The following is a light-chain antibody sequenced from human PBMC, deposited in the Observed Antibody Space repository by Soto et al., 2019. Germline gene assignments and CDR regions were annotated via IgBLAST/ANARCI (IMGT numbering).Light chain of an antibody. CDR3: QVWDSNSDHPYV. J-gene: IGLJ1*01. Sequence: SYELTQPPSVSVAPGKTATITCGGNNIGSKSVHWYQQKPGQAPVLLIYHDTNRPSGIPERFSGSNSGNPATLTISAVEAGDEADYYCQVWDSNSDHPYVFGTGTKVTVL. V-gene: IGLV3-21*01. CDR2: HDT. CDR1: NIGSKS.